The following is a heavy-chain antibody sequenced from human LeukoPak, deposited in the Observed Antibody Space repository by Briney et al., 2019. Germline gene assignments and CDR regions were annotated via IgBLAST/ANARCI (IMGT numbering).Heavy chain of an antibody. Sequence: ASVKVSCKASGGTFTGYYMHWVRQAPGQGLEWMGWINPNSGGTNYAQKFQGRVTMTRDTSISTAYMELSRLRSDDTAVYYCARELMVRGVIHWFDPWGQGTLVTVSS. CDR1: GGTFTGYY. V-gene: IGHV1-2*02. CDR2: INPNSGGT. CDR3: ARELMVRGVIHWFDP. D-gene: IGHD3-10*01. J-gene: IGHJ5*02.